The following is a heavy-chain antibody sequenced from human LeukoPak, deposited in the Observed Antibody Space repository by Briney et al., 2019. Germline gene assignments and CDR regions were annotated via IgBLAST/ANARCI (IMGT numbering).Heavy chain of an antibody. V-gene: IGHV3-23*01. CDR2: ISGSGGTT. D-gene: IGHD1-14*01. Sequence: GGSLRLSCAASGFTFSSYWMSWVRQAPGEGLEWVSTISGSGGTTYYADSVKGRFTISRDNSKNTLYLQMNSLRPEDTAVYYCAKLHNLNCDYWGLGTLATVSS. CDR1: GFTFSSYW. CDR3: AKLHNLNCDY. J-gene: IGHJ4*02.